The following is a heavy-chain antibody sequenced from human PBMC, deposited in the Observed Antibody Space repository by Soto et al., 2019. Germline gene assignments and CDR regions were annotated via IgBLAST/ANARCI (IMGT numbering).Heavy chain of an antibody. J-gene: IGHJ5*02. CDR1: GGSISSGDYY. CDR2: IYYSGST. D-gene: IGHD3-22*01. Sequence: SETLSLTCTVSGGSISSGDYYWSWIRQPPGKGLEWIGYIYYSGSTYYNPSLKSRVTISVDTSKNQFSLKLSSVTAADTAVYYCAREKKGGSYYYDSSGSNWFDPWGQGTLVTVSS. V-gene: IGHV4-30-4*01. CDR3: AREKKGGSYYYDSSGSNWFDP.